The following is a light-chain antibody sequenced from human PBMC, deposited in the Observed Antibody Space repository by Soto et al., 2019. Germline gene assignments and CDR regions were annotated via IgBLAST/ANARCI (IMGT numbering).Light chain of an antibody. CDR1: QSVNSN. V-gene: IGKV3-15*01. J-gene: IGKJ4*01. CDR2: VAS. Sequence: EIVMTQSPVTLSVSPGDRATLSCRASQSVNSNLAWYQQKPGQTPKLLIYVASTRATGIPARFSGSGSGTEFTLTISSLHSEDFAVYCCQQYNVWPLTFGGGTKVEFK. CDR3: QQYNVWPLT.